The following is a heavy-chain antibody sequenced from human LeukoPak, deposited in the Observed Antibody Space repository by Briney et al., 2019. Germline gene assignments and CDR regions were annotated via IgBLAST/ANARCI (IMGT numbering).Heavy chain of an antibody. V-gene: IGHV3-23*01. CDR3: TRGGLSTDAFAI. Sequence: YPGGSLRLICAASGCTFSNCGMSWVRQAPGKGLEWVSGITGSGGSTNYADSVKGRFTISRDNSKNTLYLQMSSLRAEDTAVYYCTRGGLSTDAFAIWCQGTMVTVSS. D-gene: IGHD5-12*01. CDR2: ITGSGGST. J-gene: IGHJ3*02. CDR1: GCTFSNCG.